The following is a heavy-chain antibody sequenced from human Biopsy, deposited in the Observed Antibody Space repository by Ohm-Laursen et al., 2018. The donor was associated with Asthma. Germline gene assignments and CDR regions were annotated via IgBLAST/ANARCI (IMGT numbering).Heavy chain of an antibody. Sequence: GPSAKVSCKASGGTFSTYGINWVRQAPGQGLGWMGTIIPIFDSTKYAQKFQDRVTIIADESTGTASLELRSLRSEDTAVYYCARDRRQSSSGEDWFDPWGQGTLVTVSS. CDR1: GGTFSTYG. CDR2: IIPIFDST. J-gene: IGHJ5*02. V-gene: IGHV1-69*13. D-gene: IGHD3-16*01. CDR3: ARDRRQSSSGEDWFDP.